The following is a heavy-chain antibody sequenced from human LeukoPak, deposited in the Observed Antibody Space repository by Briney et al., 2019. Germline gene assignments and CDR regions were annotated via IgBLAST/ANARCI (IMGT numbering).Heavy chain of an antibody. CDR2: IYYSGGT. J-gene: IGHJ4*02. CDR3: VSCGYNYDFDH. Sequence: PSETLSLTCNVSGGSISRSSYYWSWIRQPPGKGLEWIGSIYYSGGTYSNPSLKSRVTISVDTSKNQFSLNLTSVTAADTALYYCVSCGYNYDFDHWGQGTLVAVSS. D-gene: IGHD5-18*01. CDR1: GGSISRSSYY. V-gene: IGHV4-39*01.